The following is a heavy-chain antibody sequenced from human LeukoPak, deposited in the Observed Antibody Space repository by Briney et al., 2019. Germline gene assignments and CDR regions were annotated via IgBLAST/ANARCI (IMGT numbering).Heavy chain of an antibody. CDR2: IYYSGST. D-gene: IGHD5-24*01. Sequence: PSETLSLTCTVSGGSISSSSYYWGWIRQPPGKGLEWIGSIYYSGSTYYNPSLKSRVTISVDTSKNQFSLKLSSVTAADTAVYYCARGMATIRAVEDAFDIWGQGTMVTVSS. CDR3: ARGMATIRAVEDAFDI. J-gene: IGHJ3*02. CDR1: GGSISSSSYY. V-gene: IGHV4-39*01.